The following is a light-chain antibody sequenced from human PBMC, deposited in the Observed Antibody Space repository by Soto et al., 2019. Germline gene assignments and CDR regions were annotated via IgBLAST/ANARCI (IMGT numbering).Light chain of an antibody. CDR1: SSDIGAYKL. Sequence: QSALTQPASVSGSLGQSITISCTGTSSDIGAYKLMSWYQQYPGKAPKLMIYGVSNRPSGVSNRFSGSKSGNTASLTISGLQAEDEADYYCSSYTRSSTLIFGGGTKLTVL. V-gene: IGLV2-14*03. CDR3: SSYTRSSTLI. CDR2: GVS. J-gene: IGLJ2*01.